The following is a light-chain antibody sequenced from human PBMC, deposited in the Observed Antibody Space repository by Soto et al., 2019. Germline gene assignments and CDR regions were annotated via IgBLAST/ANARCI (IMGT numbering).Light chain of an antibody. V-gene: IGKV4-1*01. CDR1: QSVLYSSNNKNY. CDR3: QQYYSTTPT. CDR2: WAS. Sequence: DIVMTQSPDSLAVSLGERATINCKSSQSVLYSSNNKNYLAWYQQKPGQPPKLLIYWASTRESGVPGRFSGSGFGTDFTLTISSLQAEDVSVYCCQQYYSTTPTFGQVTKLEIK. J-gene: IGKJ2*01.